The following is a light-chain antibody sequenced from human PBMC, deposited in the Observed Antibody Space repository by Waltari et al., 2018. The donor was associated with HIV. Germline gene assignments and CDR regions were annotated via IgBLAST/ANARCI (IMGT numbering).Light chain of an antibody. CDR2: GAS. CDR1: QGISTF. J-gene: IGKJ2*01. Sequence: VIWMTQSPSLLSASTGNRVTINCRLSQGISTFLAWYQQKPGKAPGLLIYGASTLQNGVPSRFSGRGSGTNFTLTISCLQSEDFATYYCQQYYSYPYTFGQGTRLEIK. V-gene: IGKV1D-8*01. CDR3: QQYYSYPYT.